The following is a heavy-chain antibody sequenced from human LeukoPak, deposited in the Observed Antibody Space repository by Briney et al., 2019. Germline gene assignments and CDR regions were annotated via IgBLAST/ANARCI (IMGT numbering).Heavy chain of an antibody. J-gene: IGHJ5*02. D-gene: IGHD2-15*01. CDR3: ARLYRVAATFDP. Sequence: PGGSLRLSCAAPGFTFSSYSMNWVRQAPGKGLEWVSSISSSSSYIYYADSVKGRFTISRDNAKNSLYLQMNSLRAEDTAVYYCARLYRVAATFDPWGQGTLVTVSS. CDR2: ISSSSSYI. CDR1: GFTFSSYS. V-gene: IGHV3-21*01.